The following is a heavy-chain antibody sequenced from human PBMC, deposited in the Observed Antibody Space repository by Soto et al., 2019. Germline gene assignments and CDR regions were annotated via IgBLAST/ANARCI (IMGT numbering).Heavy chain of an antibody. J-gene: IGHJ4*02. CDR3: ARGGGIAVAGTHLDY. CDR2: IGGSAAGS. D-gene: IGHD6-19*01. CDR1: GFTFSSYA. Sequence: EVQLLESGGNLVQPGGSLKLSCAASGFTFSSYAMSWVRQAPGKGLEWVSGIGGSAAGSNYADSVKGRFTISRDNSRNTVYLQMSSMRTEDTALYYCARGGGIAVAGTHLDYWGQGTLVTVCS. V-gene: IGHV3-23*01.